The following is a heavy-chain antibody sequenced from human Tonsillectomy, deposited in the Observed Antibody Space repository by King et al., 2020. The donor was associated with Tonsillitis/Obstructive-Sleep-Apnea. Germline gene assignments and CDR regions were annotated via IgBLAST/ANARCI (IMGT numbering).Heavy chain of an antibody. J-gene: IGHJ6*02. CDR1: GFPFSSYG. Sequence: VQLVESGGGVVQPGRSLRLSCAASGFPFSSYGFHWVRQAPGKGLEWVALIWYDGINKYYADSVKGRFTISRDNSKNTLYLHMSSLRADDTAVYYCARDLGYCSSTSCWWGGMAVWGQGTTVTVSS. V-gene: IGHV3-33*01. CDR2: IWYDGINK. D-gene: IGHD2-2*01. CDR3: ARDLGYCSSTSCWWGGMAV.